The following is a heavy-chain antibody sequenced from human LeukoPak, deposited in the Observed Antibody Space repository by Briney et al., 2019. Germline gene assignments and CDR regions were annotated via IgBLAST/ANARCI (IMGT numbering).Heavy chain of an antibody. V-gene: IGHV3-23*01. CDR2: ISGSGGST. CDR1: GFTFSSYA. CDR3: ARKIGFSSSWYYGRHYFDY. J-gene: IGHJ4*02. D-gene: IGHD6-13*01. Sequence: PGGSLRLSCAASGFTFSSYAMSWVRQAPGKGLEWVSAISGSGGSTYTADYVKGRYTISRVNSKNTLYLQMNSLRAEDTAVYYCARKIGFSSSWYYGRHYFDYWGQGTLVTVSS.